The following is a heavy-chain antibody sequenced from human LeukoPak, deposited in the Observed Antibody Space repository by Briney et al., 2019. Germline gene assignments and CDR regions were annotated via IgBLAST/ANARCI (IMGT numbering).Heavy chain of an antibody. Sequence: VASVKVSCKASGYTFTSYGISWVRQAPGQGLEWMGWISAYNGNTNYAQKLQGGVTMTTDTSTSTAYMELRSLRSDDTAVYYCARVSSGWYLSHPRAIENDYWGQGTLVTVSS. V-gene: IGHV1-18*01. CDR2: ISAYNGNT. D-gene: IGHD6-19*01. CDR3: ARVSSGWYLSHPRAIENDY. CDR1: GYTFTSYG. J-gene: IGHJ4*02.